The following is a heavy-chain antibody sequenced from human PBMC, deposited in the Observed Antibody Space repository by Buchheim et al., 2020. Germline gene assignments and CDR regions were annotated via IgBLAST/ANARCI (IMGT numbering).Heavy chain of an antibody. Sequence: EVQLVESGGGLVQPGGSLRLSCAASGFTFSSYDMHWVRQATGKGLEWVSAIGTAGDTYYPGSVKGRFTISRENAKNSLYLQMNSLRAGDTAVYYCTSSSWEDYYYYYGMDVWGQGTT. CDR2: IGTAGDT. CDR1: GFTFSSYD. V-gene: IGHV3-13*04. D-gene: IGHD6-13*01. J-gene: IGHJ6*02. CDR3: TSSSWEDYYYYYGMDV.